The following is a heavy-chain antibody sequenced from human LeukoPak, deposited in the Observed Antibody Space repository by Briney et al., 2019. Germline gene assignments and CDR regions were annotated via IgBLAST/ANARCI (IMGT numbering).Heavy chain of an antibody. Sequence: GGSLRLSCAASGFTFCSSWMCWVRQAPGRGLERVAIINPDGSKKYYMDSVKGRFTISRDYVKNSLYLQMDSLRAEDTAVYYCARDSAYSAFDYWGQGALVTVSS. D-gene: IGHD4-11*01. J-gene: IGHJ4*02. CDR3: ARDSAYSAFDY. CDR1: GFTFCSSW. CDR2: INPDGSKK. V-gene: IGHV3-7*01.